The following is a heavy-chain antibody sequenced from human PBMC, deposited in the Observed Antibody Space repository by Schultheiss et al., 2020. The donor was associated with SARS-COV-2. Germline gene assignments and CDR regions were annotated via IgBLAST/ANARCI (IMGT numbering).Heavy chain of an antibody. D-gene: IGHD3-9*01. V-gene: IGHV4-34*01. CDR1: GGSFSGYY. Sequence: SETLSLTCAVYGGSFSGYYWSWIRQPPGKGLEWIGEINHSGSTNYNPSLKSRVTMSVDTSKNQFSLKLSSVTAADTAVYYCARQDPDYDILTGYYTPQHFDYWGQGTLVTVSS. CDR3: ARQDPDYDILTGYYTPQHFDY. CDR2: INHSGST. J-gene: IGHJ4*02.